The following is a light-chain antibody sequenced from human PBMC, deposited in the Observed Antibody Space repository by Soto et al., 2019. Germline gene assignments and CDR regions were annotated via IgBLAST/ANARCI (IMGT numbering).Light chain of an antibody. Sequence: QSVVTQPPSVSGAPGQRVTISCTGSSSNIGAGRDVHWYQQLPGTAPRLLIYGDSNRPSGVPDRSSGSKSGASASLAITGLQAEDEADYHCLSYDSDMSSPSYVFGTGTKLTVL. V-gene: IGLV1-40*03. CDR2: GDS. CDR1: SSNIGAGRD. CDR3: LSYDSDMSSPSYV. J-gene: IGLJ1*01.